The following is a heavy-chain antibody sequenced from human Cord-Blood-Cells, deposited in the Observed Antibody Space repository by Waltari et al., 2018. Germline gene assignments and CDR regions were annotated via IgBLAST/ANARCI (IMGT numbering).Heavy chain of an antibody. J-gene: IGHJ6*02. D-gene: IGHD1-26*01. V-gene: IGHV4-39*01. CDR1: GGSISSSSYY. Sequence: QLQLQESGPGLVKPSETLSLPCPVPGGSISSSSYYWGWIRQPPGTGRAWIGSIYYSGSTYYNPSLKSRVTISIDTSKNQFSLKLSSVTAADTAVYYCARLRAEKKYSGSYYYYYGMDVWGQGTTVTVSS. CDR2: IYYSGST. CDR3: ARLRAEKKYSGSYYYYYGMDV.